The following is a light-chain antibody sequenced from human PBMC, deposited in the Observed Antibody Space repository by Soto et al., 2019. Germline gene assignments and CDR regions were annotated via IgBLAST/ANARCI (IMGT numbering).Light chain of an antibody. CDR2: AAY. CDR3: QKYDNAPLT. CDR1: QDISTY. Sequence: DIPMTQALSSLSASVGDRVTNPCGARQDISTYLAWYQQKPGKVPKLLISAAYTLQSGVPPRFSGSGSGTDFTLTISSLQPEDVATYYCQKYDNAPLTFGGGTKVEIK. J-gene: IGKJ4*01. V-gene: IGKV1-27*01.